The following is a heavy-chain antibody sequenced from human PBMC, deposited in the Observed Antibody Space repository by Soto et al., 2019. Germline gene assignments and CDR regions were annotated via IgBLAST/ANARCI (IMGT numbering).Heavy chain of an antibody. CDR2: IYYSGST. CDR1: GGSISSGGYY. V-gene: IGHV4-31*03. D-gene: IGHD3-22*01. Sequence: QVQLQESGPGLVKPSQTLSLTCTVSGGSISSGGYYWSWIRQHPGKGLEWIGYIYYSGSTYYNPSLKSRVTIAVDTSKNPFSLKLSSVTAADTDVYYCAREIPYYYDSSGPYFDYWGQGTLVTVSS. J-gene: IGHJ4*02. CDR3: AREIPYYYDSSGPYFDY.